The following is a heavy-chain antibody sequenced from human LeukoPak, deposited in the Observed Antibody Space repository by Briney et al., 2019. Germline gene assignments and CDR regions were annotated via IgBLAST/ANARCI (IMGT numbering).Heavy chain of an antibody. V-gene: IGHV4-39*07. CDR1: GGSISSSSYY. J-gene: IGHJ4*02. D-gene: IGHD5-24*01. Sequence: SETLSLTCTVSGGSISSSSYYWGWIRQPPGKGLEWIGSMYYSDSTYYNPPLKSRVTISVDKSKNKFSLKLRSVTAADTAVYYCAREKEPRWLQLLDYWGQGALVTVSS. CDR3: AREKEPRWLQLLDY. CDR2: MYYSDST.